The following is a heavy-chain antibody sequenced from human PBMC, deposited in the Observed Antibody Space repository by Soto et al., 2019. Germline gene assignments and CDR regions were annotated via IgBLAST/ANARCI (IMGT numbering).Heavy chain of an antibody. CDR1: GYTFTSYG. D-gene: IGHD2-21*02. CDR3: ARVDCGGDCYSAYHLDY. CDR2: ISAYNGNT. J-gene: IGHJ4*02. Sequence: GASVKVSCKASGYTFTSYGISWVRQAPGQGLEWMGWISAYNGNTNYAQKLQGRVTMTTDTSTSTAYMELRSLRSDDTAVYYCARVDCGGDCYSAYHLDYWGQGTLVTVSS. V-gene: IGHV1-18*04.